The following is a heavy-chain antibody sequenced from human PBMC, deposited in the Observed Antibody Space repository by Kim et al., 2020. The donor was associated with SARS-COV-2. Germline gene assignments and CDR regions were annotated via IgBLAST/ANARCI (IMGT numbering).Heavy chain of an antibody. D-gene: IGHD5-18*01. Sequence: ASVKVSCKASGYTFTSYAMHWVRQAPGQRLEWMGWINAGNGNTKYSQKFQGRVTITRDTSASTAYMELSSLRSEDTAVYYCARDNVRGTAMVRGYMDVWAKGPRSPSP. CDR3: ARDNVRGTAMVRGYMDV. CDR2: INAGNGNT. J-gene: IGHJ6*03. CDR1: GYTFTSYA. V-gene: IGHV1-3*01.